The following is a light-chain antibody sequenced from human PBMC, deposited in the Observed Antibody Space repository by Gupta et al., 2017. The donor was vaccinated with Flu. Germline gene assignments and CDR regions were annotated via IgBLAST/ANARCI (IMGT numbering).Light chain of an antibody. Sequence: QTVVTQEPSFSLSPGGTVPPTCGLNSGSVSINQHPSWYQQTPGQAPRTLIYHTNTRSSGVPGRFSGSIRENKAALTITGAQADDEADYCCLLYLGHSISMFGGGTKLTVL. CDR2: HTN. CDR3: LLYLGHSISM. CDR1: SGSVSINQH. V-gene: IGLV8-61*01. J-gene: IGLJ3*02.